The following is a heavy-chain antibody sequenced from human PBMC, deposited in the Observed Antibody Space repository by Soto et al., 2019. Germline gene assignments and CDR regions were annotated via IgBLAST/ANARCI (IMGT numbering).Heavy chain of an antibody. Sequence: QVQLQESGPGLVKPSQTLSLTCTVSGGSINSGGYCWSWIRQHPGKGLDWIGCISYGGSTSYNPSLKSRFTISVDTSKNQFSLTLTSVTAADTAVYYCSRGILVWGQGALITVSS. V-gene: IGHV4-31*03. CDR3: SRGILV. CDR2: ISYGGST. J-gene: IGHJ4*02. D-gene: IGHD3-10*01. CDR1: GGSINSGGYC.